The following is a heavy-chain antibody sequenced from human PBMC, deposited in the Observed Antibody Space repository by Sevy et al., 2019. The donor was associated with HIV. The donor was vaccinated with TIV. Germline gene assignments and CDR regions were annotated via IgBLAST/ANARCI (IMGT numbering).Heavy chain of an antibody. CDR3: STDPIIVLLVTDGMDV. J-gene: IGHJ6*01. CDR2: IQSRTDGGTT. D-gene: IGHD2-8*01. V-gene: IGHV3-15*01. CDR1: GFTFSNAW. Sequence: GGSLRLSCAASGFTFSNAWMSWVRQAPGRGLEWVGRIQSRTDGGTTDYAAPVKGRFTISRDDSKNTLYRQMNSLKTEDTAVYYCSTDPIIVLLVTDGMDVWGQGTTVTVSS.